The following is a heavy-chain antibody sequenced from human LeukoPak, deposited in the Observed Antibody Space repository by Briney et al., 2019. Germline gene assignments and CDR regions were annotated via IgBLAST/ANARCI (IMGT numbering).Heavy chain of an antibody. CDR1: GFTFSSYE. D-gene: IGHD2-15*01. CDR2: ISSSGSIT. Sequence: PGGSLRLSCSASGFTFSSYEMNWVRQAPGKGLEWVSYISSSGSITYYADSVKGRFTVSRDNAKNSLYLQMNSLTAEDTAVYYCARDARPSSGAPCYSKDAFDFWGQGTMVTVSS. CDR3: ARDARPSSGAPCYSKDAFDF. V-gene: IGHV3-48*03. J-gene: IGHJ3*01.